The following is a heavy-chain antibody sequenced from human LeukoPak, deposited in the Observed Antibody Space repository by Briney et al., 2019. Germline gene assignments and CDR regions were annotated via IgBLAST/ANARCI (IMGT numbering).Heavy chain of an antibody. V-gene: IGHV4-31*03. Sequence: SQTLSLTCTVSGGSISSGGYYWSWLRQHPGKGLEWIGYIYYSGSTYYYPSLKSRVTISVDTSKNQFSLKLSSVTAADTAVYYCARDQSLLYCSGGSCYVDGYYYGMDVWGQGTTVTVSS. D-gene: IGHD2-15*01. CDR1: GGSISSGGYY. J-gene: IGHJ6*02. CDR2: IYYSGST. CDR3: ARDQSLLYCSGGSCYVDGYYYGMDV.